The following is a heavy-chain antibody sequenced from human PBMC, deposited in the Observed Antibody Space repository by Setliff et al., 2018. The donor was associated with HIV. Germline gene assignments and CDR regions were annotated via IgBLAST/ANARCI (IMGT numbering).Heavy chain of an antibody. CDR1: GYTFTSYG. D-gene: IGHD1-7*01. Sequence: ASVKVSCKASGYTFTSYGISWVRLAPGQGLEWMGWISAYNGNTNYAQKLQGRVTMTTDTSTSTAYMELRSLRSDDTAVYYCARDAPGNTESAPGYWGQGTLVTVS. CDR3: ARDAPGNTESAPGY. V-gene: IGHV1-18*01. J-gene: IGHJ4*02. CDR2: ISAYNGNT.